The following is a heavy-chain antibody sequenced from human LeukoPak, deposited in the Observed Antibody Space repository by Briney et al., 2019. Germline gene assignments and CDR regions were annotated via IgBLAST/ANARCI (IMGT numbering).Heavy chain of an antibody. J-gene: IGHJ4*02. CDR2: INPSGGST. Sequence: GASVKVSCKASGYTFTGYYMHWVRQAPGQGLEWMGIINPSGGSTSYAQKFQGRVTMTRDTSTSTVYMELSSLRSEDTAVYYCARVTRSYGDYRDWGQGTLVTVSS. D-gene: IGHD4-17*01. CDR3: ARVTRSYGDYRD. V-gene: IGHV1-46*01. CDR1: GYTFTGYY.